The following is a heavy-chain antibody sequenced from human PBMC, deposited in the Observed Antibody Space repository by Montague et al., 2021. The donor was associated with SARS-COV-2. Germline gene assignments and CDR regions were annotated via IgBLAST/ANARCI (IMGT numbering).Heavy chain of an antibody. V-gene: IGHV4-34*01. D-gene: IGHD6-13*01. J-gene: IGHJ5*02. CDR2: INHSGST. Sequence: SETLSLTCAVYGGSFSGYYWSWIRQPPGKGLEWIGEINHSGSTNYNPSLKSRVTISVDTSKNQFSLKLSSVTAADTAVYYCARGCVSWYFGRSGGRFDPWGQGTLVTVSS. CDR3: ARGCVSWYFGRSGGRFDP. CDR1: GGSFSGYY.